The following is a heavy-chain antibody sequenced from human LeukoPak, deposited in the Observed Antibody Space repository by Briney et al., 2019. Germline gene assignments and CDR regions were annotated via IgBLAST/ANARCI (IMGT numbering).Heavy chain of an antibody. CDR1: GGSFSGYY. CDR3: TTGKPYYDSSGHYYELSDY. CDR2: IKSKTDGGTT. Sequence: PSETLSLTCAVYGGSFSGYYWSWIRQPPGKGLEWIGRIKSKTDGGTTDYAAPVKGRFTISRDVLENTLYLQMNSLKTEDTAVYYCTTGKPYYDSSGHYYELSDYWGQGTLVTVSS. D-gene: IGHD3-22*01. V-gene: IGHV3-15*01. J-gene: IGHJ4*02.